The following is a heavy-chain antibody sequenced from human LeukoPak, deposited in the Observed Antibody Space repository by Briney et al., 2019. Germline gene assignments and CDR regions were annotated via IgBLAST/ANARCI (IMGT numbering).Heavy chain of an antibody. V-gene: IGHV4-39*01. D-gene: IGHD1-1*01. J-gene: IGHJ4*02. CDR1: GGSISSCYYY. CDR2: IYYSGST. CDR3: ARHEDRNWYFDH. Sequence: PSETLSLTRTVSGGSISSCYYYWGWIRQPPGKGLEWIGTIYYSGSTYYNPSLKSRVTISVDTSKNQFSLKLSSVTAPDTAVYYCARHEDRNWYFDHWGQGTLVTVSS.